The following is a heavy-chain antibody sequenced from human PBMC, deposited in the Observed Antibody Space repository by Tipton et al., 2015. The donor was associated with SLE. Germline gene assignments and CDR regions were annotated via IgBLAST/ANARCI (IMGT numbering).Heavy chain of an antibody. CDR1: GGSINNYY. V-gene: IGHV4-34*01. Sequence: TLSLTCTVSGGSINNYYWSWIRQPPGKGLEWIGEINHSGSTNYNPSLKSRVTISVDTSKNQFSLQLSSVTAADTAVYYCASGPLRYGDAFDIWGPGTLVTVSS. J-gene: IGHJ3*02. CDR2: INHSGST. CDR3: ASGPLRYGDAFDI. D-gene: IGHD4-17*01.